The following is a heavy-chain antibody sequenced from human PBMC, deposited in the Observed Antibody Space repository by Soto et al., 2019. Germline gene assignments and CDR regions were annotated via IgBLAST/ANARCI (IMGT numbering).Heavy chain of an antibody. CDR1: AYTFTSYY. Sequence: QVQLVQSGAEVKKPGASVRVSCKASAYTFTSYYVHWVRQAPGQGPEWGGMINPSRGGTEYAQKFQGRVTMTRDTSTTTVYMELSSLRSEDTAIYYCTRSIITTAGTDAFDLWGQGTLVTVSS. CDR3: TRSIITTAGTDAFDL. D-gene: IGHD6-13*01. V-gene: IGHV1-46*03. J-gene: IGHJ3*01. CDR2: INPSRGGT.